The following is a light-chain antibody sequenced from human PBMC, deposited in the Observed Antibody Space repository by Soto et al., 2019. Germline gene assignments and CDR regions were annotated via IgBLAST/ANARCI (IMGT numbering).Light chain of an antibody. CDR3: QQRTNWPTST. J-gene: IGKJ5*01. CDR1: QRVSSY. Sequence: EIVLTQSPATLSLSPGERATLACRASQRVSSYLACYQQKPGQAPRLLIHDASNRATGIPARFSGSGSGTDFTLTISSLEPEDFAVYYCQQRTNWPTSTFGQGTRLEI. CDR2: DAS. V-gene: IGKV3-11*01.